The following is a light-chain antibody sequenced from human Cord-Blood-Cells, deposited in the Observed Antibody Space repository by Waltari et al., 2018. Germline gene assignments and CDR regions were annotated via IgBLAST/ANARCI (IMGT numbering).Light chain of an antibody. J-gene: IGLJ1*01. V-gene: IGLV3-25*03. CDR2: QYS. CDR1: ALQQHK. Sequence: SYELTQPPSVSVSPGQTARITCSGDALQQHKDYWYQQKPGQAPVLVIYQYSEKPAGIPERFSGSSSGTTVALTISGVQAEDEADYYCQSADSSGTYYVFGTGTKVTIL. CDR3: QSADSSGTYYV.